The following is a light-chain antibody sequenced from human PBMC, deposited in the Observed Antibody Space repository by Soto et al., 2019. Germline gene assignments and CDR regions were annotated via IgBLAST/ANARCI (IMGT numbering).Light chain of an antibody. CDR3: QQSYSAPYT. J-gene: IGKJ2*01. Sequence: DIQMTQSPSSLSASVGDRVTITCRASQSIGNYLNWYQQKPGKAPKLLIYAASSLQSGVPSRFSGSGSGTDFILTISSLQPEDFASYYCQQSYSAPYTLGQGTKLEIK. CDR1: QSIGNY. V-gene: IGKV1-39*01. CDR2: AAS.